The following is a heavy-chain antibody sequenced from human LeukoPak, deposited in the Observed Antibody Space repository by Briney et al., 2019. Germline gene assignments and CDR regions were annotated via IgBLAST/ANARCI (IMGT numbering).Heavy chain of an antibody. CDR3: ARVATYYDSSGYNSGYFDY. J-gene: IGHJ4*02. Sequence: HPGGSLRLSCAASGFTVSSYYMNWVRQAPGKGLEWVSVIYRGDSTYYADSVKGRFTNSRDNSKNTLYLQMNSLGAEDTAVYYCARVATYYDSSGYNSGYFDYWGQGTLVTVSS. CDR1: GFTVSSYY. D-gene: IGHD3-22*01. CDR2: IYRGDST. V-gene: IGHV3-53*01.